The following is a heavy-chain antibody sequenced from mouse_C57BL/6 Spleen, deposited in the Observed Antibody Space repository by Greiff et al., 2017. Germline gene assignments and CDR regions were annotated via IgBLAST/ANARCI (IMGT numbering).Heavy chain of an antibody. V-gene: IGHV1-53*01. CDR2: INPSNGGT. D-gene: IGHD3-3*01. J-gene: IGHJ2*01. Sequence: VQLQQPGTELVKPGASVKLSCKASGYTFTSYWMHWVKQRPGQGLAWIGNINPSNGGTNYNEKFKIKATLTVDKSSSTAYMQLSSLTSEDSAVYYCARDPRDYFDYWGQGTTLTVSS. CDR3: ARDPRDYFDY. CDR1: GYTFTSYW.